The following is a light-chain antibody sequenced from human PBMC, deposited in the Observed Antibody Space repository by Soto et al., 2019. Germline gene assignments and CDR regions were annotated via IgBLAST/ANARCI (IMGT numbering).Light chain of an antibody. V-gene: IGLV2-14*01. CDR3: SSYTITSTEV. J-gene: IGLJ1*01. CDR2: EVS. CDR1: SSDVGGYNY. Sequence: QSALTQPASVSSSPGQSITISCTGTSSDVGGYNYVSWYQQHPGKAPKLMIYEVSNRPSGVSNRFSGSKSGNTASLTISGLQAEDEADYYCSSYTITSTEVFGTGTKLTVL.